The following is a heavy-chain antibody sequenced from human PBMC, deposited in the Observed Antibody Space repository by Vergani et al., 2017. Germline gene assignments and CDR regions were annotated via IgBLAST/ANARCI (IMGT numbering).Heavy chain of an antibody. CDR3: ARDCGPPGYSSSWLFDP. CDR1: GYTFTSYG. Sequence: QVQLVQSGAEVKKPGASVKVSCKASGYTFTSYGISWVRQAPGQGLEWMGWISAYNGNTNYAQKLQGRVTMTTETSTRKAYMELRSLGSDETAVYCCARDCGPPGYSSSWLFDPWGEGTMVTVSS. CDR2: ISAYNGNT. D-gene: IGHD6-13*01. J-gene: IGHJ5*02. V-gene: IGHV1-18*01.